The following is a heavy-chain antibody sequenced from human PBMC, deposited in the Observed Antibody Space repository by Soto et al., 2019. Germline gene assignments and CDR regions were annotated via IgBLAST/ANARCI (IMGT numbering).Heavy chain of an antibody. D-gene: IGHD3-9*01. CDR1: GDSVSSNSAA. J-gene: IGHJ4*02. Sequence: SPTLSLTCAISGDSVSSNSAAWHWIRQSPSRGLEWLGRTYYRSKWYNDYAVSVKSRITINPDTSKNQFSLQLNSVTPEDTAVYYCARASIRPYYDILTGYYPFDYWGQGTLVTVSS. CDR2: TYYRSKWYN. V-gene: IGHV6-1*01. CDR3: ARASIRPYYDILTGYYPFDY.